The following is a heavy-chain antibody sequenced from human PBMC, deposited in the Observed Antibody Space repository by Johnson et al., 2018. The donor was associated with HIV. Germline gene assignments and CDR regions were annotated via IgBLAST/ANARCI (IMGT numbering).Heavy chain of an antibody. Sequence: VQLVESGGGVVQPGRSLRLSCAASRFTFSSYAMSWVRQAPGQGLEWVSAISGSGGSTYYADSVKGRFTISRDNSKNTLYLQMNSLRAEDTAVYYCARDLRGAFDIWGQGTMVTVSS. CDR3: ARDLRGAFDI. CDR2: ISGSGGST. CDR1: RFTFSSYA. V-gene: IGHV3-23*04. D-gene: IGHD4-17*01. J-gene: IGHJ3*02.